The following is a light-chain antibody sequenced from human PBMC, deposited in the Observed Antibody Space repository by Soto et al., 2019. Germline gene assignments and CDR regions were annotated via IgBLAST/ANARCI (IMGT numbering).Light chain of an antibody. V-gene: IGKV1-39*01. CDR3: QQTYSIPIT. Sequence: DIQMTQSPSSLCASVLERVTITCRASETIYPYLHCYQHKPGKAPKLLIYATSSLQTGVPSRFSGSGSGTDFSLTISSLQPEDFAIYYCQQTYSIPITCGQGKRRAIK. CDR1: ETIYPY. J-gene: IGKJ5*01. CDR2: ATS.